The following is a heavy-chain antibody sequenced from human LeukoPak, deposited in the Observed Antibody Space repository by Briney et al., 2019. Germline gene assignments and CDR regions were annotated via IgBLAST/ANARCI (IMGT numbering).Heavy chain of an antibody. J-gene: IGHJ4*02. CDR2: IGNTGSTI. V-gene: IGHV3-48*03. CDR3: ARAGIAVVPVFDY. CDR1: GFTFRDYE. D-gene: IGHD2-15*01. Sequence: PGGSLRLSCEASGFTFRDYEMDWVRQAPGKGLEWVSYIGNTGSTIYYADSVKGRFTISRDNAKNSLFLQMNSLRAEDTAVYYCARAGIAVVPVFDYWGQGTLVTVFS.